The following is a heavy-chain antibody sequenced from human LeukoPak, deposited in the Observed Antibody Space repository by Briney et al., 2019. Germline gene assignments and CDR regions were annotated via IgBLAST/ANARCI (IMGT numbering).Heavy chain of an antibody. Sequence: ASVKVSCKASGYTFTSYDINWVRQATGQGLEWMGWMNPNSGNTGYAQKFQGRVTMTRNTSISTAYMELSSLRSEDTAVCYCARPRYSSGWYVYWGQGTLVTVSS. CDR3: ARPRYSSGWYVY. CDR2: MNPNSGNT. D-gene: IGHD6-19*01. V-gene: IGHV1-8*01. J-gene: IGHJ4*02. CDR1: GYTFTSYD.